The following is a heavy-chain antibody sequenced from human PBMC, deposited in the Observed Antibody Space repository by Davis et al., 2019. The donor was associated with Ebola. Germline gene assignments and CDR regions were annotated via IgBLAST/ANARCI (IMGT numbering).Heavy chain of an antibody. D-gene: IGHD3-10*01. V-gene: IGHV1-2*06. Sequence: ASVKVSCKASGYTFTGYYMHWVRQAPGQGLEWMGRINPNSGGTNYAQKFQGRVTMTRDTSISTAYMELSRLRSDDTAVYYCARDYTVLLWFGDLLSHDAFDIWGQGTMVTVSS. J-gene: IGHJ3*02. CDR3: ARDYTVLLWFGDLLSHDAFDI. CDR1: GYTFTGYY. CDR2: INPNSGGT.